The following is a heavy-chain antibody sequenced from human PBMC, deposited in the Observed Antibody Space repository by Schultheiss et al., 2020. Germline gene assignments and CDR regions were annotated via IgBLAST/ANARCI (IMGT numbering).Heavy chain of an antibody. J-gene: IGHJ6*02. V-gene: IGHV1-18*01. D-gene: IGHD1-20*01. CDR2: ISAYNGNT. CDR3: ARDRSITGATLGHYYHYGMDV. Sequence: ASVKVSCKASGYTFTSYGISWVRQAPGQGLEWMGWISAYNGNTHYAQKFRGRVTMTRDTSISTAYMELSRLRSDDTAVYYCARDRSITGATLGHYYHYGMDVWGQGTTVTVSS. CDR1: GYTFTSYG.